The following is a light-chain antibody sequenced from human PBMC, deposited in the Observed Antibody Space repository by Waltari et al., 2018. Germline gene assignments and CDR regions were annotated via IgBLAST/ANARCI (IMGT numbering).Light chain of an antibody. CDR2: AAS. J-gene: IGKJ1*01. V-gene: IGKV3-20*01. Sequence: EIVLTQSPGTLSLAPGERATLSCRASQSVSGTLAWYQQKPGQAPSLLIYAASTRATGIPDRFSGSGSGTDFSLTISRLEPEDFAVYYCQHYVRLPATFGQGTKVEIK. CDR1: QSVSGT. CDR3: QHYVRLPAT.